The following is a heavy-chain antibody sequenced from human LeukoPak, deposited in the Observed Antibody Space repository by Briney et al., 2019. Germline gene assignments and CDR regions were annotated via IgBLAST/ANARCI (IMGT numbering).Heavy chain of an antibody. CDR3: ARAGITGTLRNYYYRGMDV. CDR2: TYYRSKWYN. D-gene: IGHD1-20*01. CDR1: GDSVSSNSAA. J-gene: IGHJ6*02. V-gene: IGHV6-1*01. Sequence: SQTLSLTCAISGDSVSSNSAAWNWIRQSPSRGLEWLGRTYYRSKWYNDYAVSVKSRITINPDTSKNQFSLQLNSVTPEDTAVYYCARAGITGTLRNYYYRGMDVWSQGTTVTVSS.